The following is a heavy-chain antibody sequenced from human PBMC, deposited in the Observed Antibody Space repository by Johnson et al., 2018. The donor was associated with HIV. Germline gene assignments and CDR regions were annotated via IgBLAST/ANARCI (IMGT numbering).Heavy chain of an antibody. CDR1: GFTFSDHW. CDR2: INGDGSRL. J-gene: IGHJ3*01. V-gene: IGHV3-74*01. Sequence: VQLVESGGGLVQPGGSLRLSCGASGFTFSDHWMQWVRQAPGKGLVWVSRINGDGSRLTYADSVKGRFTIARYNAKNTLYLELKSLRSEDTAVYYCARTSCSGARCLGYDPFDVWGQGAMVTVSS. CDR3: ARTSCSGARCLGYDPFDV. D-gene: IGHD2-15*01.